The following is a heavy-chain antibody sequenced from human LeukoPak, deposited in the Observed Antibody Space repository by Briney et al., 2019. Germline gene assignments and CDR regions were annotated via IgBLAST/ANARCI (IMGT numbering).Heavy chain of an antibody. Sequence: SETLSLTCAVYGGSFSGYYWSWIRQPPGKGLEWIGEINHSGSTNYNPSLKSRVTISVDTSKNQFSLKLSSVTAADTAVYYCAGGSSGSYYFDYWGQGTLVTVSS. J-gene: IGHJ4*02. CDR2: INHSGST. CDR3: AGGSSGSYYFDY. CDR1: GGSFSGYY. V-gene: IGHV4-34*01. D-gene: IGHD1-26*01.